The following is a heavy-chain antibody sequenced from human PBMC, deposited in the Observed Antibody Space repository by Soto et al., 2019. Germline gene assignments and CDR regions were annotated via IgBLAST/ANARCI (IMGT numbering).Heavy chain of an antibody. CDR2: IKSKTGGGTT. V-gene: IGHV3-15*01. D-gene: IGHD1-26*01. CDR3: TTDELTDY. J-gene: IGHJ4*02. CDR1: GFTFSNAW. Sequence: PGGSLRLSCAASGFTFSNAWMSWVRQAPGKGLEWVGRIKSKTGGGTTDYAAPVKGRFTISRDDSKNTLYLQMNSLKTEDTAVYYCTTDELTDYWGQGTLVTVSS.